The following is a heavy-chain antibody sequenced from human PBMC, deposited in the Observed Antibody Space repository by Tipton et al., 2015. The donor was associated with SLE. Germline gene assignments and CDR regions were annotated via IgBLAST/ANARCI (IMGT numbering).Heavy chain of an antibody. D-gene: IGHD2-15*01. CDR1: GGSFSGYY. CDR2: INHSGST. CDR3: ARRVAEPTFDY. J-gene: IGHJ4*02. V-gene: IGHV4-34*01. Sequence: TLSLTCAVYGGSFSGYYWSWIRQPPGKGLEWIGEINHSGSTNYNPSLKSRVTISVDTSKNQFSLKLSSVTAADTAVYYCARRVAEPTFDYWGQGTLVTVP.